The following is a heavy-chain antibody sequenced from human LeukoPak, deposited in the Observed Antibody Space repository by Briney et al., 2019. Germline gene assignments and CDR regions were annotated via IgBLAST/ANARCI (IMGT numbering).Heavy chain of an antibody. Sequence: PGRSLRLSCAASGFTFSSYWMSWVRQAPGKGLEWVANIKQDGSEQYYVDSVKGRFTISRDNARNSLYLQMNSLRAEDTAVYYCASSYYGSGSPLDYWGQGTLVTVSS. CDR1: GFTFSSYW. D-gene: IGHD3-10*01. V-gene: IGHV3-7*01. J-gene: IGHJ4*02. CDR2: IKQDGSEQ. CDR3: ASSYYGSGSPLDY.